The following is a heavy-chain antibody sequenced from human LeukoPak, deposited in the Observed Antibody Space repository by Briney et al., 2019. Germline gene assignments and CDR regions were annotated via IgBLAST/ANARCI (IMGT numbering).Heavy chain of an antibody. J-gene: IGHJ6*02. CDR1: GYTFTSYD. CDR3: ARVGGGDIVVVWARSYYYYGMDV. V-gene: IGHV1-8*01. CDR2: MNPNSGNT. Sequence: ASVKVSCKASGYTFTSYDINWVRQATGQGLEWMGWMNPNSGNTGYAQKFQGRVTMTRNTSISTAYMELSSLRSEDTAVYYCARVGGGDIVVVWARSYYYYGMDVWGQGTTVTVSS. D-gene: IGHD2-2*01.